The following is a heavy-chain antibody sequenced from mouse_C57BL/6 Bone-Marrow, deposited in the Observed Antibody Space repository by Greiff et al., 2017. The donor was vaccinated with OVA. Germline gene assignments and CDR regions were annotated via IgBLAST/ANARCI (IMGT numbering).Heavy chain of an antibody. V-gene: IGHV1-55*01. D-gene: IGHD1-1*01. CDR2: IYPGSGST. CDR1: GYTFPSYW. Sequence: QVQLQQPGAELVKPGASVKMSCKASGYTFPSYWITWVKQRPGQGLEWIGDIYPGSGSTNSHEQLKSQATMTVDTSSSTAYMQLSSLTSEDAAVYYCTTVVAKGYFDVWGTGTTVTVSS. CDR3: TTVVAKGYFDV. J-gene: IGHJ1*03.